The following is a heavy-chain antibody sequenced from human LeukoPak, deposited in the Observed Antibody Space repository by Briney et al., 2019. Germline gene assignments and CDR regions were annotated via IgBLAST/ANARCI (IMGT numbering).Heavy chain of an antibody. J-gene: IGHJ6*02. D-gene: IGHD2-2*01. Sequence: SETLSLTCTVSGDSITSNYWSWIRQPPGRGLEWIGYLHYRGNTNHNSSLKSRVTISLDTSKNQFSLKLSSVTAADTAVYYCARAADSSSTSCTRNGMDVWGQGTTVTVSS. CDR2: LHYRGNT. CDR3: ARAADSSSTSCTRNGMDV. CDR1: GDSITSNY. V-gene: IGHV4-59*12.